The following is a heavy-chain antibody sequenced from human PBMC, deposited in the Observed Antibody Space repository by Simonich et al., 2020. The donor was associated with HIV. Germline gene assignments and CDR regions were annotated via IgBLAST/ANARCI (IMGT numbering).Heavy chain of an antibody. Sequence: QVQLQQWGAGLLKPSETLSLTCAVYGGSLSGYYWSWIRQPPGKGLEWIGEINHSGSTNDNPSLKSRVTISVETSKNQFSLKLSAVTAADTAVYYCARRHPTTVTTPYFDYWGQGTLVTVSS. CDR1: GGSLSGYY. J-gene: IGHJ4*02. CDR2: INHSGST. CDR3: ARRHPTTVTTPYFDY. V-gene: IGHV4-34*01. D-gene: IGHD4-17*01.